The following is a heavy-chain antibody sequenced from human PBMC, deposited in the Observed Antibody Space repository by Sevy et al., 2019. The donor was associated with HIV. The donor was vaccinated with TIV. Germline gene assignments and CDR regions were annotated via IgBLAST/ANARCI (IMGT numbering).Heavy chain of an antibody. CDR2: ITSSSSFI. CDR3: ARPTSGLSEYEPLDNARFYGMDV. J-gene: IGHJ6*02. CDR1: GFTFRSYS. D-gene: IGHD1-20*01. V-gene: IGHV3-21*04. Sequence: GGSLRLSCAASGFTFRSYSMNWVRQAPGRGLEWVSSITSSSSFIFYADSVKGRFTTYKDTAKNSLFLQMNSLRAEDTAVYYCARPTSGLSEYEPLDNARFYGMDVWGQGTTVTVSS.